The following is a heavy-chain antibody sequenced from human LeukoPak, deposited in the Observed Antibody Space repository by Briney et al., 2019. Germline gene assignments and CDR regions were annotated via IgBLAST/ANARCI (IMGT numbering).Heavy chain of an antibody. CDR3: AREVAATPRNNWFDP. V-gene: IGHV1-2*02. J-gene: IGHJ5*02. Sequence: GASVKVSCKASGYTFTGYYMHWVRQAPGQGLEWMGWINPNSGGTNYAQKFQGRVTMTRDTSISTAYMELSRLRSDDTAVYYCAREVAATPRNNWFDPWGQGTLVTVSP. CDR1: GYTFTGYY. D-gene: IGHD2-15*01. CDR2: INPNSGGT.